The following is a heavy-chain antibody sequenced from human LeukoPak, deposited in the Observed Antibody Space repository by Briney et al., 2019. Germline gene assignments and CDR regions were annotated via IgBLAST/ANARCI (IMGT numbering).Heavy chain of an antibody. CDR2: ISDRGRTK. J-gene: IGHJ4*02. V-gene: IGHV3-11*01. D-gene: IGHD3-10*01. CDR1: GFTFSDYY. Sequence: GGSLRLSCAASGFTFSDYYMSGITHARGKGGECVSYISDRGRTKYYADALGGRFTFPRENAKNALYLQMNSLRVEDTAVYYCARGRPYGSGRYKADYWGPGNLVTVSP. CDR3: ARGRPYGSGRYKADY.